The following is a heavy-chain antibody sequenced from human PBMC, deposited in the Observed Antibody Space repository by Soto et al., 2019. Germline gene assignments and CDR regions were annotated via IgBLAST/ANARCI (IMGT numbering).Heavy chain of an antibody. V-gene: IGHV3-13*04. CDR2: IGTTGDT. CDR1: RFTFSSYD. Sequence: PGRNVILSGSASRFTFSSYDMHWARQGTGKGLEWVSAIGTTGDTYYTGSVRGRFTISRENAKNSLHLQMNSLRAGDTAIYLCVRAIWPRFFDYWGQGTLVTVSS. D-gene: IGHD3-9*01. CDR3: VRAIWPRFFDY. J-gene: IGHJ4*02.